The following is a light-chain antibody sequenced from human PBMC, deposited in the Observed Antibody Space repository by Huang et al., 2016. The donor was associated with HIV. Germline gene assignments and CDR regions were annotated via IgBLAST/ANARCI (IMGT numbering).Light chain of an antibody. Sequence: IQLTQSPSSLSASIGDRVTITCRASPDINTNLAWYQQKPGKAPKLLIYGASTLQSGVPSRFSGYGSGTVFILTINNLQPEDFATYYCQQLNSFLFGPGTKVDI. CDR1: PDINTN. J-gene: IGKJ3*01. CDR2: GAS. V-gene: IGKV1-9*01. CDR3: QQLNSFL.